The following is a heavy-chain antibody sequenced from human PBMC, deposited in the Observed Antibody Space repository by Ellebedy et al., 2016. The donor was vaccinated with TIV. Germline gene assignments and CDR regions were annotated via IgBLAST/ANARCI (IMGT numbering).Heavy chain of an antibody. J-gene: IGHJ3*02. CDR3: ARDNELSSGAFDI. V-gene: IGHV3-21*01. CDR2: ISSSSSYI. Sequence: GESLKISCAASGFTFSSYSMNWVRQAPGKGLEWVSSISSSSSYIYYADSVKGRFTISRDNAKNSLYLQMNSLRAEDTAVYYCARDNELSSGAFDIWGQGTMVTVSS. CDR1: GFTFSSYS. D-gene: IGHD3-16*02.